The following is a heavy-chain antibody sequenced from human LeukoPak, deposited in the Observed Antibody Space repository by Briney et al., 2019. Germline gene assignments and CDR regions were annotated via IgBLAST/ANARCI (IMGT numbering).Heavy chain of an antibody. CDR1: GGTFSSYA. Sequence: SVKVSCKASGGTFSSYAISWVRQAPGQGLEWMGGIISVFGTANYAQEFQGRVTITADESTSTAYMELSSLRSEDTAVYYCARDCPGSFSRCMDVWGQGTTVTVSS. J-gene: IGHJ6*02. CDR3: ARDCPGSFSRCMDV. CDR2: IISVFGTA. D-gene: IGHD2-15*01. V-gene: IGHV1-69*13.